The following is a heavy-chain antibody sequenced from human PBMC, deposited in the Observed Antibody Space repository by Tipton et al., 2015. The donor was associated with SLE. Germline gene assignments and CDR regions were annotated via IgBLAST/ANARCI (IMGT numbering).Heavy chain of an antibody. J-gene: IGHJ4*02. D-gene: IGHD3-16*01. Sequence: TLSLTCAVSGVSISSSNWWSWVRQPPGKGLEWIGDIYHSASTYYTPSLKSRVSISLDKSKNQFSLNLSSVTAADTAVYYCARGPTGGTNYWGQGTLVTVSS. CDR2: IYHSAST. V-gene: IGHV4-4*02. CDR1: GVSISSSNW. CDR3: ARGPTGGTNY.